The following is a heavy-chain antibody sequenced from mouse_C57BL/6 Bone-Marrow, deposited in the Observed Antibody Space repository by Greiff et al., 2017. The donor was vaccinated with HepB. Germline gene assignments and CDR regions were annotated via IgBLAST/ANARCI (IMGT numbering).Heavy chain of an antibody. D-gene: IGHD1-2*01. CDR2: IYPRSGNT. CDR1: GYTFTSYG. Sequence: QVQLKQSGAELARPGASVKLSCKASGYTFTSYGISWVKQRTGQGLEWIGEIYPRSGNTYYNEKFKGKATLTADKSSSTAYMELRSLTSEDSAVYFCARRRVLRLQAWFAYWGPGTLVTVSA. J-gene: IGHJ3*01. V-gene: IGHV1-81*01. CDR3: ARRRVLRLQAWFAY.